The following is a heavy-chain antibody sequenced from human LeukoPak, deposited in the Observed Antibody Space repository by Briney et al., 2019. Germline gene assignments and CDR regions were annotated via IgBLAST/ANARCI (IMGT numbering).Heavy chain of an antibody. CDR1: GFTFSSYW. CDR2: ISGSGGST. J-gene: IGHJ4*02. CDR3: AKGRGVLGYCSGGSCYSNFDY. Sequence: GGSLRLSCAASGFTFSSYWMSRVRQAPGKGLEWVSAISGSGGSTYYADSVKGRFTISRDNSKNTLYLQMNSLRAEDTAVYYCAKGRGVLGYCSGGSCYSNFDYWGQGTLVTVSS. V-gene: IGHV3-23*01. D-gene: IGHD2-15*01.